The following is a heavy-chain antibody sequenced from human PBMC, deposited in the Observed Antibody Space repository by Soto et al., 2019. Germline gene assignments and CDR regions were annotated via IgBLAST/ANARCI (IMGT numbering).Heavy chain of an antibody. CDR1: GFTFSSYA. D-gene: IGHD3-22*01. CDR2: ISYDGSNK. Sequence: QVQLVESGGGVVQPGRSLRLSCAASGFTFSSYAMHWVRQAPGKGLEWVAVISYDGSNKYYADSVKGRFTISRDNSKNTLYLQMNSLRAEDTAVYYCARATEDYYDSSGYNFDYWGQGTLVTVS. CDR3: ARATEDYYDSSGYNFDY. V-gene: IGHV3-30-3*01. J-gene: IGHJ4*02.